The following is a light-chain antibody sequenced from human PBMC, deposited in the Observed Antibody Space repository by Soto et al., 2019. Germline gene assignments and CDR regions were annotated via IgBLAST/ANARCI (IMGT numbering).Light chain of an antibody. CDR2: KAS. J-gene: IGKJ1*01. CDR3: QQYNSYWWT. V-gene: IGKV1-5*03. Sequence: IHMAQSPSSLSASVGDRVTISCRASETISHYLNWYQQKPGKAPKLLIYKASSLESGVPSRFSGSGSGTEFTLTISSLQPDDFATYYCQQYNSYWWTFGQGTKVDIK. CDR1: ETISHY.